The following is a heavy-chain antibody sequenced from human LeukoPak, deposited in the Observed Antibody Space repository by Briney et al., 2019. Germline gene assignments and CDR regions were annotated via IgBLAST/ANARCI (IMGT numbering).Heavy chain of an antibody. CDR2: INADGNNT. Sequence: PGGSLRLSCGASGFTFSNYWMHWVRHAPGKGLVWVSRINADGNNTNYADSVKGRFTISRDNAKNTLYLQMNSLRAEDTAVYYCASGIVATRDYWGQGTLVTVSP. J-gene: IGHJ4*02. CDR1: GFTFSNYW. CDR3: ASGIVATRDY. V-gene: IGHV3-74*01. D-gene: IGHD5-12*01.